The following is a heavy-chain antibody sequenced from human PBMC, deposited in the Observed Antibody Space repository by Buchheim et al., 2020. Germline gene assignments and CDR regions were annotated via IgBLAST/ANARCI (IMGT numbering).Heavy chain of an antibody. J-gene: IGHJ1*01. CDR1: GHSMRAYY. V-gene: IGHV4-59*03. CDR2: IHYNRGT. Sequence: QVQLRRSGPRLMKPSETLSPPCNVPGHSMRAYYWSWIRQAAGKGLEGVGYIHYNRGTKYIPSLKSRVTMSLDMAQNQLSLNLASVTTADTTGYYCATQGGDFGDADGYFKAWGQGT. CDR3: ATQGGDFGDADGYFKA. D-gene: IGHD4-17*01.